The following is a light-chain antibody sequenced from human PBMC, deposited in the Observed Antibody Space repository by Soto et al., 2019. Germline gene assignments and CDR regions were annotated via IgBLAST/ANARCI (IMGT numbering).Light chain of an antibody. V-gene: IGKV3-15*01. CDR2: GAS. CDR1: QSFSSN. Sequence: EIVMTQSPATLSVSPGERATLSCRASQSFSSNLAWYQQKPGQAPRLLIYGASTRATGIPARFSGSGSGTEFTLTISSLQSEDFAVYYCQQSNNCPPITFAQGTLLEIK. CDR3: QQSNNCPPIT. J-gene: IGKJ5*01.